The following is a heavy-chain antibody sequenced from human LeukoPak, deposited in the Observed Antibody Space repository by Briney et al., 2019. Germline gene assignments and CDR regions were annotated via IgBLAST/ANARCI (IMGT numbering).Heavy chain of an antibody. V-gene: IGHV5-51*07. CDR3: ARHYCSGGSCYYAFDI. J-gene: IGHJ3*02. CDR1: GYSFTSYW. D-gene: IGHD2-15*01. CDR2: IYPGDSDT. Sequence: GESLKISCKGSGYSFTSYWIGWVHQMPGKGLEWMGIIYPGDSDTRYSPSFQGQVTISADKSISTAYLQWSSLKASDTAMYYCARHYCSGGSCYYAFDIWGQGTMVTVSS.